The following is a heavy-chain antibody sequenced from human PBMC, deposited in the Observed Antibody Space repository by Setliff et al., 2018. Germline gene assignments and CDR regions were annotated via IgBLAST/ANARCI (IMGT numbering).Heavy chain of an antibody. V-gene: IGHV1-18*01. J-gene: IGHJ4*02. CDR1: GYTFTNYG. CDR3: AKYVKKFAHFDY. D-gene: IGHD3-16*01. Sequence: GASVKVSCKASGYTFTNYGFTWVRQAPGQGLEWMGMIITNTGKTSYPKKFQGRFTISRDNSKNTLYLQMSSLRAEDTAVYYCAKYVKKFAHFDYWGQGTLVTVSS. CDR2: IITNTGKT.